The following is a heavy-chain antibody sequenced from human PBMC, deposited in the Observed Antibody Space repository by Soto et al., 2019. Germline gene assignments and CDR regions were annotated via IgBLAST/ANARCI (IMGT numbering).Heavy chain of an antibody. CDR3: ASTGRETIFGVVTHYYYGMDV. CDR2: IYYSGST. V-gene: IGHV4-39*01. D-gene: IGHD3-3*01. J-gene: IGHJ6*02. Sequence: QLQLQESGPGLVKPSETLSLTCTVSGGSISSSSYYWGWIRQPPGKGLEWIGSIYYSGSTYYNPSLKSRVTISVDTSKNQFSLKLSSVTAADTAVYYCASTGRETIFGVVTHYYYGMDVWGQGTTVTVSS. CDR1: GGSISSSSYY.